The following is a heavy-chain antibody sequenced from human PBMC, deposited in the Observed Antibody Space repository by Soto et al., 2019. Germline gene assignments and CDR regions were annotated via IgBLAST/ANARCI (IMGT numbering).Heavy chain of an antibody. CDR3: ARVGALYGALQIHQAFDI. V-gene: IGHV1-18*01. CDR1: GYTFTSYG. Sequence: ASVKVPCKASGYTFTSYGISWVRQAPGQGLEWMGWISAYNGNTNYAQKLQGRVTMTTDTSTSTAYMELRSLRSDDTAVYYCARVGALYGALQIHQAFDIWGQGTMVAVSS. CDR2: ISAYNGNT. D-gene: IGHD3-16*01. J-gene: IGHJ3*02.